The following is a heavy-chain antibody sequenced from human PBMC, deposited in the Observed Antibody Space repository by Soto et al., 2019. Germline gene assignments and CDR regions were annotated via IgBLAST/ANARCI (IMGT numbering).Heavy chain of an antibody. CDR3: AKDLERYCSGGSCYSAPGFDP. CDR1: GFTFSSYG. Sequence: PGGSLRLSCAASGFTFSSYGMHWVRQAPGKGLEWVAVISYDGSNKYYADSVKGRFTISRDNSKNTLYLQMNSLRAEDTAVYYCAKDLERYCSGGSCYSAPGFDPWGQGT. J-gene: IGHJ5*02. CDR2: ISYDGSNK. V-gene: IGHV3-30*18. D-gene: IGHD2-15*01.